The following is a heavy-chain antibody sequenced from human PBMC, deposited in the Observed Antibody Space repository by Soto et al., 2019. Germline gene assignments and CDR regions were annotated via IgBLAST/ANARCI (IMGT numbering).Heavy chain of an antibody. Sequence: QVQLVQSGAEVKKPGSSVKVSCKASGGTFSSYAISWVRQAPGQGREWMGGIIPIFGTANYAQKFQGRVTITADESTSTAYMELSSLRSEDTAVYYCARGQIVDLLYYYYYGMDVWGQGTTVTVSS. J-gene: IGHJ6*02. CDR2: IIPIFGTA. CDR1: GGTFSSYA. D-gene: IGHD3-16*02. V-gene: IGHV1-69*01. CDR3: ARGQIVDLLYYYYYGMDV.